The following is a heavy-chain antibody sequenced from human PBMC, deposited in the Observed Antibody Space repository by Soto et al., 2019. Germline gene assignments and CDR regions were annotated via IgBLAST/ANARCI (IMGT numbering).Heavy chain of an antibody. J-gene: IGHJ5*02. CDR2: IYYSGST. V-gene: IGHV4-31*03. CDR3: ARELIPFGGVIAPDSP. CDR1: GGSISSGGYY. Sequence: PSETLSLTCTVSGGSISSGGYYWSWIRQHPGKGLEWIGYIYYSGSTYYNPSLKSRVTISVDTSKNQFSLKLSSVTAADTAVYYCARELIPFGGVIAPDSPWGQGTLVTVSS. D-gene: IGHD3-16*02.